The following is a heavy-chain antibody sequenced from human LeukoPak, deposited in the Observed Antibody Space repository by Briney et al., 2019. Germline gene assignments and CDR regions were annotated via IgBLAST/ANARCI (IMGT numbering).Heavy chain of an antibody. CDR2: INTGNGNT. J-gene: IGHJ4*02. V-gene: IGHV1-3*04. Sequence: GASVKVSFRASGYIFTSYPIHWVRQAPGQRLEWMGWINTGNGNTKYSQRFEGRVTVTTDTSAAAAYMELSSLRSEDTAVYYCARDRAMADYGGRGTLVTVSS. CDR1: GYIFTSYP. CDR3: ARDRAMADY. D-gene: IGHD5-18*01.